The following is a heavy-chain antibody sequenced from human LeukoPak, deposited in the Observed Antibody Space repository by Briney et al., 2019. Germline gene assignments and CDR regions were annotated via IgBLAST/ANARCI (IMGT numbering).Heavy chain of an antibody. D-gene: IGHD2/OR15-2a*01. CDR3: VRDPFFSVP. CDR1: GFTIRNQW. Sequence: PGGSLRLSCEVSGFTIRNQWMSWVRQAPGKGLGWVANIKEDGREKYYVDSVKGRFTISRDNGKNSLYLQMNSLRVDDTALYYCVRDPFFSVPWGQGTLVTVSS. J-gene: IGHJ5*02. CDR2: IKEDGREK. V-gene: IGHV3-7*01.